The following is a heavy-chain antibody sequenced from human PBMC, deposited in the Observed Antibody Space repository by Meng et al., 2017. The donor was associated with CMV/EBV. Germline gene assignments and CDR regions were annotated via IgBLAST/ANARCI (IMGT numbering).Heavy chain of an antibody. D-gene: IGHD6-13*01. Sequence: SLKISCAASGFTFDDNAMHWVRQAPGKGLEWVSDFSWYSGSIDYVDSVRGRFTISSDNAKSTLYLQMNSLRAEDTAVYYCANQYSSSWGGGYFDYWGQGTLVTVSS. CDR2: FSWYSGSI. CDR3: ANQYSSSWGGGYFDY. CDR1: GFTFDDNA. V-gene: IGHV3-9*01. J-gene: IGHJ4*02.